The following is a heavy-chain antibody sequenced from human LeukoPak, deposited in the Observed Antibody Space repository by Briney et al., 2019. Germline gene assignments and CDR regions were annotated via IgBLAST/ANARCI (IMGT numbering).Heavy chain of an antibody. V-gene: IGHV3-43D*03. J-gene: IGHJ4*02. CDR2: ISWDGGST. D-gene: IGHD6-13*01. Sequence: GGSLRLSCAASGFTFDDYAMHWVRQAPGKGLEWVSLISWDGGSTYYADSVKGRFTISRDNSKNSLYLQMNSLRAEDTALYYCAKDGGAAGTLGLDYWGQGTLVTVSS. CDR3: AKDGGAAGTLGLDY. CDR1: GFTFDDYA.